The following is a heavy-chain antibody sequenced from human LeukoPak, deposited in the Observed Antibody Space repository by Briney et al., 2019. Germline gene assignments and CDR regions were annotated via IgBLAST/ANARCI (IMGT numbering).Heavy chain of an antibody. Sequence: GGSLRLSCAASGFTFSSYAMSWVRQAPGKGLEWVSAISGSGGSTYYADSVKGRFTISRDNSKNTLYLQMKRLRAEDTAVYYCANPLELRVYWGQGTLVTVSS. V-gene: IGHV3-23*01. CDR1: GFTFSSYA. CDR2: ISGSGGST. J-gene: IGHJ4*02. D-gene: IGHD1-7*01. CDR3: ANPLELRVY.